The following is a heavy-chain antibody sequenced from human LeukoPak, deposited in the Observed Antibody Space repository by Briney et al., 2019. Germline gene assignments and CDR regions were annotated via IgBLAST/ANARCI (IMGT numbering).Heavy chain of an antibody. D-gene: IGHD6-6*01. CDR2: IYSGGST. V-gene: IGHV3-66*01. Sequence: SGGSLRLSCAASEFSVGSNYMTWVRQAPGKGLEWVSLIYSGGSTYYADSVKGRFTISRDNSKNTLYLQMGSLRAEDMAVYYCARDPWAARDYYYYMDVWGKGTTVTVSS. J-gene: IGHJ6*03. CDR3: ARDPWAARDYYYYMDV. CDR1: EFSVGSNY.